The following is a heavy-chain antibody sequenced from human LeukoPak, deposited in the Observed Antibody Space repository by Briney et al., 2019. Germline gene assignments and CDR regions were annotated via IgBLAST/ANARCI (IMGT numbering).Heavy chain of an antibody. V-gene: IGHV3-33*01. CDR3: ARDKDTAMVKLFDY. Sequence: SGGSLRLSCAASGFTFSSYGMHWVRQAPGKGLEWVAVIWYDGSNKYYADSVKGRFTISRDNAKNSLDLQMNSLRAEDTAVYYCARDKDTAMVKLFDYWGQGTLVTVSS. J-gene: IGHJ4*02. CDR1: GFTFSSYG. D-gene: IGHD5-18*01. CDR2: IWYDGSNK.